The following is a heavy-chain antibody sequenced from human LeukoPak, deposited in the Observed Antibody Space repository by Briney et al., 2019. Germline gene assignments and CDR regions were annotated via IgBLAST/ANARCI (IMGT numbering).Heavy chain of an antibody. D-gene: IGHD2-15*01. V-gene: IGHV1-8*01. CDR2: MNPNSGNT. Sequence: ASVKVSCKASGYTFTSYDINWVRQATGQGLEWMGWMNPNSGNTGYAQKFQGRVTMTRNTSISTAYMELSSLRSEDTAVYYCARRIRTWALTLDGRKDYYYYYMDVWGKGTTVTVSS. J-gene: IGHJ6*03. CDR1: GYTFTSYD. CDR3: ARRIRTWALTLDGRKDYYYYYMDV.